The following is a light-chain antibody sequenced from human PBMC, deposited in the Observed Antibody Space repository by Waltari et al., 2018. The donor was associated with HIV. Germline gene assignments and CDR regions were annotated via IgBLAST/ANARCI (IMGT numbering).Light chain of an antibody. CDR2: GAA. CDR3: QQYNAWPRT. J-gene: IGKJ1*01. Sequence: EIVMTQSPATLSVSPGERATLSCRASQSFSSNLAWYQQKPGQAARSLIYGAATRATGIPARFSGSGSGTEFTLTINSLQSEDFAVYYCQQYNAWPRTFGQGTKVEVK. V-gene: IGKV3-15*01. CDR1: QSFSSN.